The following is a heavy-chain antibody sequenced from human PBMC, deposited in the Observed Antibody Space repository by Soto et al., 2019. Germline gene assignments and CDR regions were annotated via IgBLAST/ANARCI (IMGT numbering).Heavy chain of an antibody. CDR3: AKDRPYYGSGIIQDV. D-gene: IGHD3-10*01. V-gene: IGHV3-23*01. J-gene: IGHJ6*02. Sequence: GGSLRLSCAASGFTFSSYAMSWVRQAPGKGLEWVSAISGSGGSTYYADSVKGRFTISRDNSKNTLYLQMNSLRAEDTAVYYCAKDRPYYGSGIIQDVWAKGPRSPSP. CDR1: GFTFSSYA. CDR2: ISGSGGST.